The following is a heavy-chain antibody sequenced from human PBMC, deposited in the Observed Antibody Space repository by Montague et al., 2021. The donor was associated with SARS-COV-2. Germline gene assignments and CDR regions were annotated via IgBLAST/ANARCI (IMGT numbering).Heavy chain of an antibody. Sequence: SLRLSCAASGLSFSDYYMSWIRQAPGKGLEWISYISRTNGHTNYADSVKGRFTISRDNAKNSLFLQMNNLRAEDTDVYYCSREDPPPNFSHYYALDVWGQGTTVTVSS. CDR1: GLSFSDYY. CDR2: ISRTNGHT. V-gene: IGHV3-11*06. CDR3: SREDPPPNFSHYYALDV. J-gene: IGHJ6*02. D-gene: IGHD1-7*01.